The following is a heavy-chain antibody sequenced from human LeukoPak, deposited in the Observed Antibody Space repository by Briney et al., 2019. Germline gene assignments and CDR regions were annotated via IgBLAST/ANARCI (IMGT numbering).Heavy chain of an antibody. V-gene: IGHV3-7*01. Sequence: GGSLRLSCAASGFTFSNYWMSWVRQAPGKGLEWVANIKEDGSEKFYVDSVKGRFTISRDNAKKSLSLQMNSLRAEDTAVYYCARGPSTVTYYYYYYMDVWGKGTTVTISS. J-gene: IGHJ6*03. CDR1: GFTFSNYW. D-gene: IGHD4-17*01. CDR2: IKEDGSEK. CDR3: ARGPSTVTYYYYYYMDV.